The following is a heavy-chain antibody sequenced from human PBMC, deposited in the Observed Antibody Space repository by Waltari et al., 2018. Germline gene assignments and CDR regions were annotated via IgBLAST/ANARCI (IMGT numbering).Heavy chain of an antibody. CDR2: IWYDGSNK. CDR1: GFTFSSYG. Sequence: QVQLVESGGGVVQPGRSLRLSCAASGFTFSSYGMHWVRQAPGKGWEWVAVIWYDGSNKYYADSWKGRFTISRDKSKNTLYLQMNSLRAEDTAVYYCARDGTYSGSSPFDYWGQGTLVTVSS. CDR3: ARDGTYSGSSPFDY. J-gene: IGHJ4*02. D-gene: IGHD1-26*01. V-gene: IGHV3-33*01.